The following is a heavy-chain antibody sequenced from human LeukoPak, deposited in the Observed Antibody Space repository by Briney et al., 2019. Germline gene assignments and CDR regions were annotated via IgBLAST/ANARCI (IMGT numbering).Heavy chain of an antibody. CDR2: ISSSSSYI. V-gene: IGHV3-21*01. Sequence: GGSLRLSCAASGFTFSSYSMNWVRQAPGKGLEWVSSISSSSSYIYYADSVKGRFTISRDNAKNSLYLQMNSLRPEDTGVYYCAREPIEAAGTATDYWGQGTLVIVSS. D-gene: IGHD6-13*01. J-gene: IGHJ4*02. CDR1: GFTFSSYS. CDR3: AREPIEAAGTATDY.